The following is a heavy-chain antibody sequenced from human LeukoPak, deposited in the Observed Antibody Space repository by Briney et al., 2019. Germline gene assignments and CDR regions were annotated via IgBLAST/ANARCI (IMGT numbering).Heavy chain of an antibody. J-gene: IGHJ4*02. D-gene: IGHD3-3*01. Sequence: SETLSLTCTVSGGSISSGGYYWSWIRQPPGKGLEWIGYIYHSGSTYYNPSLKSRVTISVDRSKNQFSLKLSSVTAADTAVYYCASYSSGAEMKKRYDFWSGARPYFDYWGQGTLVTVSS. V-gene: IGHV4-30-2*01. CDR2: IYHSGST. CDR1: GGSISSGGYY. CDR3: ASYSSGAEMKKRYDFWSGARPYFDY.